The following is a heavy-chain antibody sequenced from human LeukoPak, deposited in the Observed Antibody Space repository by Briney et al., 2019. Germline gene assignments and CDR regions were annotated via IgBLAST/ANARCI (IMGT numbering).Heavy chain of an antibody. D-gene: IGHD3-10*01. Sequence: SETLSLTCAVYGGSFSGYYWSWIRQPPGKGLEWIGEINHSGSTNYNPSLKSRVTISVDTSKNQFSLKLSSVTAADTAVYYCARKGYYYGSGSYRGFDYWGQGTLVTVSS. CDR3: ARKGYYYGSGSYRGFDY. CDR1: GGSFSGYY. J-gene: IGHJ4*02. CDR2: INHSGST. V-gene: IGHV4-34*01.